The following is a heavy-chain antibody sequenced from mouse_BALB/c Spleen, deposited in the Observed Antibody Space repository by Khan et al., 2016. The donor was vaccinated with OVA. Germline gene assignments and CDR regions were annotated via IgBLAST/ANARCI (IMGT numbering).Heavy chain of an antibody. J-gene: IGHJ4*01. CDR2: IWSDGST. CDR1: GFSLTDYG. V-gene: IGHV2-6-1*01. Sequence: QVQLKESGPGLVAPSQSLSITCTISGFSLTDYGVHWVRQPPGKGLEWLVVIWSDGSTTYNSALKSRLSIIKDNSKSQIFLKMNSLQTDDTAMYYCDRQPYYHYYIMDYWGQGTSVTVSS. CDR3: DRQPYYHYYIMDY. D-gene: IGHD2-10*01.